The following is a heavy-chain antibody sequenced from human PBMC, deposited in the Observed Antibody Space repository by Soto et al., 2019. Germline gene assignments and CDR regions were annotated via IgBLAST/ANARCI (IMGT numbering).Heavy chain of an antibody. CDR2: MNPNSGNT. CDR1: GYTFTSYD. D-gene: IGHD1-26*01. Sequence: QVQLVQSGAEVKKPGASVKVSCKASGYTFTSYDINWVRQATGQGLEWMGWMNPNSGNTGYAQKLQGRVTMPRNNFMSKAYIELSSLRSEDTAVYFCARERSGSYYGWGQGTLVTVSS. CDR3: ARERSGSYYG. J-gene: IGHJ4*02. V-gene: IGHV1-8*01.